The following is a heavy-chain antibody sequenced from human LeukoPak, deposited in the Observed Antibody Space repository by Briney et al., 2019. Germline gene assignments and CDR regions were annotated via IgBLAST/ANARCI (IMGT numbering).Heavy chain of an antibody. CDR1: GFTFSSYA. V-gene: IGHV3-23*01. J-gene: IGHJ4*02. CDR2: ISGSGGST. CDR3: AKGGNHYYGSGSYSDYFDY. D-gene: IGHD3-10*01. Sequence: GGSLRLSCAASGFTFSSYAMSWVRQAPGKGLEWVSAISGSGGSTYYADSVKGRFTISRDNSKNTLYLQMNSLRAEDTAVYYCAKGGNHYYGSGSYSDYFDYWGQGTLVTVSS.